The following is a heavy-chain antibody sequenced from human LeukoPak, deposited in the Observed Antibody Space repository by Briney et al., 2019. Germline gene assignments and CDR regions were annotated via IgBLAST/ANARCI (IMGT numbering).Heavy chain of an antibody. CDR2: ITPSSSYT. V-gene: IGHV3-11*05. Sequence: GGSLGLSCAASGFTFSDYYLSWIRQAPGKGLEWVSYITPSSSYTYYADSVKGRFTISRDNAKNSLYLQMNSLGAEDTAVYYCARGHYGLDVWGQGTTVTVSS. CDR3: ARGHYGLDV. CDR1: GFTFSDYY. J-gene: IGHJ6*02.